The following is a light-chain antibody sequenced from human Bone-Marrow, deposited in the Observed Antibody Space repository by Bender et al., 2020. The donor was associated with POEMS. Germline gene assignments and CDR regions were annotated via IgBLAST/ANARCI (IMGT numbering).Light chain of an antibody. V-gene: IGLV2-14*03. Sequence: QPALTQPASVSGSPGQSITISCTGTSSDVGSYNYVSWYQQHPGRAPKLIIFDVSKRPSGVPDRFSGSKSGTSASLAITGLQAEDEGDYYCQSYDNSLGGWVFGGGTKLTVL. CDR3: QSYDNSLGGWV. CDR2: DVS. J-gene: IGLJ3*02. CDR1: SSDVGSYNY.